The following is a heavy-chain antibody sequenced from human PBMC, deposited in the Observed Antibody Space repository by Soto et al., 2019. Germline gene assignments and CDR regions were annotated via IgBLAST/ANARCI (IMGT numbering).Heavy chain of an antibody. CDR3: ARGYSSGWYFDY. V-gene: IGHV3-11*01. CDR1: GFTFSDYY. CDR2: IGTGGSPI. Sequence: QVQLVESGGGLVRPGGSLRLSCAASGFTFSDYYMSRIRQAPGKGLEWLSYIGTGGSPIYYADSVKGRFTISRDNAKNSLYLQMNSLRAEDTAVYYCARGYSSGWYFDYWGQGTLVTVSS. J-gene: IGHJ4*02. D-gene: IGHD6-19*01.